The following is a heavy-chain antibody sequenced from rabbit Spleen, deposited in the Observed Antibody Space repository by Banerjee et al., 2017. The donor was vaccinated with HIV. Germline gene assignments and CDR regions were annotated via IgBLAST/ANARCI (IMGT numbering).Heavy chain of an antibody. J-gene: IGHJ6*01. Sequence: QSLEESGGDLVKPEGSLTLTCTASGFSFSSSYYMCWVRQAPGKGLECIACIYGDRSGSTYYANWAKGRFTISKPSSTTVTLEMTSLTAADTATYFCARGSATMTLVITGYYLSLWGQGTLVTVS. CDR1: GFSFSSSYY. D-gene: IGHD2-1*01. CDR2: IYGDRSGST. CDR3: ARGSATMTLVITGYYLSL. V-gene: IGHV1S40*01.